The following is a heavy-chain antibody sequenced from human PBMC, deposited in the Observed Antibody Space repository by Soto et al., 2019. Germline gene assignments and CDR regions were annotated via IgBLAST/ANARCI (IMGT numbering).Heavy chain of an antibody. D-gene: IGHD3-16*02. CDR3: ARRKTDDYVWGSYRPGFDD. CDR2: IYYSGST. Sequence: PXESLSLPCTVSGGSIGSNRYYWGWIRQPPGKVLEWIVSIYYSGSTYYNPSLKSRVTISVDTSKNQFSLKLSSVTAADTAVYYCARRKTDDYVWGSYRPGFDDWGQGTLVTVSS. CDR1: GGSIGSNRYY. J-gene: IGHJ4*02. V-gene: IGHV4-39*01.